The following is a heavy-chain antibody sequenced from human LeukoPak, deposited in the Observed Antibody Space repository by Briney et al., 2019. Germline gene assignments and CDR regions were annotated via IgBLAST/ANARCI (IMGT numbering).Heavy chain of an antibody. CDR3: ARGFARRELLANWFDP. D-gene: IGHD1-26*01. CDR2: IYYSGST. CDR1: GGSISSSSYY. V-gene: IGHV4-39*07. Sequence: PSETLSLTCTVSGGSISSSSYYWGWIRQPPGKGLEWIGSIYYSGSTYYNPSLKSRVTISVDTSKNQFSLKLSSVTAADTAVYYCARGFARRELLANWFDPWGQGTLVTVSS. J-gene: IGHJ5*02.